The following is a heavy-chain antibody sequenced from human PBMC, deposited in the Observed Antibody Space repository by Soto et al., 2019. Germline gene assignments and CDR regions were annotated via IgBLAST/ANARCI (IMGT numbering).Heavy chain of an antibody. CDR3: ARGEGYCSGGSCYGWFDP. V-gene: IGHV4-34*01. J-gene: IGHJ5*02. CDR2: INHSGST. CDR1: GGSFSGYY. D-gene: IGHD2-15*01. Sequence: QVQLQQWGAGLLKPSETLSLTCAVYGGSFSGYYWSWIRQPPGKGLEWIGEINHSGSTNYNPSLKSRVTISVDXXKXQXXLKLSSVTAADTAVYYCARGEGYCSGGSCYGWFDPWGQGTLVTVSS.